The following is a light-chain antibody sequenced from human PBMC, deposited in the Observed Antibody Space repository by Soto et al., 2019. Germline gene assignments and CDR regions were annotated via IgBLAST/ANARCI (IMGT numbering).Light chain of an antibody. V-gene: IGKV3-20*01. CDR3: QQYGSSQIT. Sequence: VVTQSPGTLSLSPGERATLSCRASQSVTSNYLAWYQQTPGQAPRLLFFGASIRATGIPDRFSGSGSGTDFTLTICRLEPEDFAVYYCQQYGSSQITFGQGARLEIK. CDR1: QSVTSNY. J-gene: IGKJ5*01. CDR2: GAS.